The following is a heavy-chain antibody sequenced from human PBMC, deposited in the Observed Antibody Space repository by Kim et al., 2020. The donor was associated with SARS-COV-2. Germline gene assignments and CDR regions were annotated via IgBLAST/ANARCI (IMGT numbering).Heavy chain of an antibody. CDR3: ASVSPNYDILTGYYSELGYFDY. Sequence: GGSLRLSCAASGFTVSSNYMSWVRQAPGKGLEWVSVIYSGGSTYYADSVKGRFTISRHNSKNTLYLQMNSLRAEDTAVYYCASVSPNYDILTGYYSELGYFDYWGQGTLVTVSS. D-gene: IGHD3-9*01. V-gene: IGHV3-53*04. CDR2: IYSGGST. J-gene: IGHJ4*02. CDR1: GFTVSSNY.